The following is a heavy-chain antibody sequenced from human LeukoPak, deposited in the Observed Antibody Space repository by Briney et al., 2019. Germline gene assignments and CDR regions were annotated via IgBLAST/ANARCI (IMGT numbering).Heavy chain of an antibody. CDR2: INHSGST. V-gene: IGHV4-34*01. CDR3: ARAGYDSSGYYLVDY. J-gene: IGHJ4*02. Sequence: PSETLSLTCAVYGGSFSGYYWSWIRQPPGKGLEWIGEINHSGSTNYNPSLKSRVTISVDTSKNQFSLKLSSVTAADTAVYYCARAGYDSSGYYLVDYWGQGTLAPSPQ. CDR1: GGSFSGYY. D-gene: IGHD3-22*01.